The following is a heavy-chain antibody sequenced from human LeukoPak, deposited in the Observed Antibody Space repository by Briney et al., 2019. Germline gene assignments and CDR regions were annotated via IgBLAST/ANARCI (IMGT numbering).Heavy chain of an antibody. J-gene: IGHJ4*02. D-gene: IGHD5-18*01. CDR3: ARGGGYSYGRLDY. CDR1: GGTFSSYA. CDR2: IIPIFGTA. Sequence: SVKVSCKASGGTFSSYAISWVRQAPGQGLEWMGGIIPIFGTANYAQKFQGRVTITADESTSTAYIELSSLRSEDTAVYYCARGGGYSYGRLDYWGQGTLVTVSS. V-gene: IGHV1-69*13.